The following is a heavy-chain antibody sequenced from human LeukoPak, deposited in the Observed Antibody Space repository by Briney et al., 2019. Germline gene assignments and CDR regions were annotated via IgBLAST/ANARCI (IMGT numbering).Heavy chain of an antibody. D-gene: IGHD3-22*01. CDR1: GDSIRSYY. CDR3: ARGGRYYYDSSGPPRGWFDP. J-gene: IGHJ5*02. CDR2: IFHSGTT. Sequence: SETLSLTCTVSGDSIRSYYWSWIRQPPGKGLEWMGYIFHSGTTNYSPSLERRVTISVDTSKNQFSLKLSSVTAADTAVYYCARGGRYYYDSSGPPRGWFDPWGQGTLVTVSS. V-gene: IGHV4-59*12.